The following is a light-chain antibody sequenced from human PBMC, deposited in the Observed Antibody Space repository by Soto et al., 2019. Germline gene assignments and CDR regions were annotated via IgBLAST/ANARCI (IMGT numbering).Light chain of an antibody. CDR2: AAS. CDR3: LQFNSYPYT. V-gene: IGKV1-9*01. CDR1: QGINTY. J-gene: IGKJ2*01. Sequence: IPLTQSPSSLPASVGDRVTITCRASQGINTYLAWYQKKPGKAPKLLIYAASALQSGVPSRFSGSRSRSHFTLTISSLQPEDFATYYCLQFNSYPYTFGHGTKLEIK.